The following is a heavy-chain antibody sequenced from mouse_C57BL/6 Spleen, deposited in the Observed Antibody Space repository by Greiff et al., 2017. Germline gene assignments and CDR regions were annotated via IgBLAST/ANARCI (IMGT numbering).Heavy chain of an antibody. CDR3: TRVVITTGPYYFDY. CDR2: IDPETGGT. J-gene: IGHJ2*01. D-gene: IGHD1-1*01. CDR1: GYTFTDYE. Sequence: QVQLQQSGAELVRPGASVTLSCKASGYTFTDYEMHWVKQTPVHGLEWIGAIDPETGGTAYNQKFKGKAILTADKSSSTAYMELRSLTSEDSAVYYCTRVVITTGPYYFDYWGQGTTLTVSS. V-gene: IGHV1-15*01.